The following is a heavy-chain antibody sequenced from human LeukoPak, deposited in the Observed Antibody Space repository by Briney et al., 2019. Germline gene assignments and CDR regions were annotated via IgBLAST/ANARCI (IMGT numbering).Heavy chain of an antibody. Sequence: ASVKVSCKASGYTFTGYYMHWVRQAPGQGLEWMGWINPNRGGTNYAQKFQGRVTTTRDTPISTAYMELSRLRSDDTAVYYCARDPLGVVVPAAIRGPDYWGQGTLVTVSS. CDR2: INPNRGGT. D-gene: IGHD2-2*02. V-gene: IGHV1-2*02. CDR3: ARDPLGVVVPAAIRGPDY. CDR1: GYTFTGYY. J-gene: IGHJ4*02.